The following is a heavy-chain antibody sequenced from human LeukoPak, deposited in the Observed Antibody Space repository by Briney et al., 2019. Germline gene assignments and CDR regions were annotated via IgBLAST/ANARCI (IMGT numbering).Heavy chain of an antibody. V-gene: IGHV3-48*04. CDR1: GFTFSSYS. J-gene: IGHJ4*02. D-gene: IGHD3-9*01. CDR2: ISSSSSTI. CDR3: ARRVYDILTGYQYYFDY. Sequence: GGSLRLSCAASGFTFSSYSMNWVRQAPGKGLEWVSYISSSSSTIYYADSVKGRFTISRDNAKNSLYLQMNSLRAEDTAVYYCARRVYDILTGYQYYFDYWGQGTLVTFSS.